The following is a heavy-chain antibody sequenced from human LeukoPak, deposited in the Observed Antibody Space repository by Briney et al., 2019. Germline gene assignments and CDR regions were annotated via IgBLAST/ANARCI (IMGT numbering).Heavy chain of an antibody. Sequence: GGSLRLSCAASGFTFSSYAMSWVRQAPGKGLEWVSAISGSGGSTYYADSVKGRFTISRDNSKNTLYLQMNSLRAEDTAVYYCARDTHGTMSPRAYMDVWGKGTTVTVSS. D-gene: IGHD3-22*01. J-gene: IGHJ6*03. CDR1: GFTFSSYA. V-gene: IGHV3-23*01. CDR3: ARDTHGTMSPRAYMDV. CDR2: ISGSGGST.